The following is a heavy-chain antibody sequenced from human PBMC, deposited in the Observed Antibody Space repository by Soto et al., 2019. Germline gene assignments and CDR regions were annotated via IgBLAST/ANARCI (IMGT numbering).Heavy chain of an antibody. D-gene: IGHD2-15*01. CDR1: GDSVSSNSAA. J-gene: IGHJ4*02. CDR2: TYYWSKWSN. V-gene: IGHV6-1*01. Sequence: SQTLSLTCAISGDSVSSNSAAWNWIRQSPSRGLEWLGRTYYWSKWSNEYAVSVTSRMTINADTSKNQFSLQLNSVTPEDTAVYYCVRGYCPGGSCELGPAFDYWGRGTLVTVSS. CDR3: VRGYCPGGSCELGPAFDY.